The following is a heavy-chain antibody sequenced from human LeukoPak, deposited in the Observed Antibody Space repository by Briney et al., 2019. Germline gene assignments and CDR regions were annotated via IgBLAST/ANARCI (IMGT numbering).Heavy chain of an antibody. J-gene: IGHJ4*02. CDR2: IKQDGSEK. CDR1: GFTFSSYW. Sequence: PGGSLRLSCAASGFTFSSYWMSWVRQAPGKGLEWVANIKQDGSEKYYVDSVKGRFTNSRDNAKNSLYLQMNSLRAEDTAVYYCARESTGTQQPLDYWGQGTLVTVSS. D-gene: IGHD1-1*01. V-gene: IGHV3-7*01. CDR3: ARESTGTQQPLDY.